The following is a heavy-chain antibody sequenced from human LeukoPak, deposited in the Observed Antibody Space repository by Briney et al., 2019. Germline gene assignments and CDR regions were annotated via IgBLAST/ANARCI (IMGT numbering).Heavy chain of an antibody. J-gene: IGHJ6*02. CDR1: GFTFSSYS. V-gene: IGHV3-48*04. CDR2: IDSSSSTE. Sequence: GGSLRLSCAASGFTFSSYSMNWVRQVPGKGLEWVSYIDSSSSTELYVDSVKGRFTISRDNAKNSLYLQMNSLRAEDTAVYYCARGITMVRGAAYYYYYYGMDVWGQGTTVTVSS. D-gene: IGHD3-10*01. CDR3: ARGITMVRGAAYYYYYYGMDV.